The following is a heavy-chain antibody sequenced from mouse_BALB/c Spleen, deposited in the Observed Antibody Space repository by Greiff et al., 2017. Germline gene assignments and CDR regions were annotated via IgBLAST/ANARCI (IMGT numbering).Heavy chain of an antibody. CDR1: GYTFTSYV. CDR2: INPYNDGT. J-gene: IGHJ4*01. V-gene: IGHV1-14*01. CDR3: AGKGGGYAMDY. Sequence: VQLQQSGPELVKPGASVKMSCKASGYTFTSYVMHWVKQKPGQGLEWIGYINPYNDGTKYNEKFKGKATLTSDKSSSTAYMELSSLTSEDSAVYYCAGKGGGYAMDYWGQGTSVTVSS.